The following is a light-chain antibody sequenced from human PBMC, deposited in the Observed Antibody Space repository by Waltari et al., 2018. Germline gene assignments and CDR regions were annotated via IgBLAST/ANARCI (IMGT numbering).Light chain of an antibody. CDR1: ALPKQY. CDR2: RTS. CDR3: QSADSSATRSVV. J-gene: IGLJ2*01. V-gene: IGLV3-25*03. Sequence: SYELTQPPSVSVSPGQTARITCSGDALPKQYAHWYQQKPGQAPVRVIYRTSAGPAGIRGRFSGSSSGTTVTLTISRGQAEDEAEYYCQSADSSATRSVVFGGGTKLTVL.